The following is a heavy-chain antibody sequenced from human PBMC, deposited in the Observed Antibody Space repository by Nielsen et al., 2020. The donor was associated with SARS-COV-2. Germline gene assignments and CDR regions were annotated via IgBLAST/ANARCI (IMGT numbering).Heavy chain of an antibody. J-gene: IGHJ6*03. Sequence: GESLKISCKGSGYSFTGHWITWVRQMPGKGLEWMGRIDPSDSYVDYSPSFQGHVAISADKSISTAYLQWSSLKASDTAMYYCARYASEYYYYYYMDVWGTGTTVTVPS. D-gene: IGHD2-2*01. CDR2: IDPSDSYV. CDR1: GYSFTGHW. V-gene: IGHV5-10-1*01. CDR3: ARYASEYYYYYYMDV.